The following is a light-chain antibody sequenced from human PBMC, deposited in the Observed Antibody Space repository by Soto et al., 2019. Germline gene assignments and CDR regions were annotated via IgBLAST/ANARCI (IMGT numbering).Light chain of an antibody. CDR1: SSDVGGYNY. V-gene: IGLV2-14*01. CDR3: SSYTSISTGV. J-gene: IGLJ3*02. CDR2: EVS. Sequence: QSVLTQPASVSGSPGQSITISCTGTSSDVGGYNYVSWYQQHPGKAPKLMIYEVSNRPSGVSNRFSGSKSGNTASLTISGLQDEDEADYYCSSYTSISTGVFGGGTKLTVL.